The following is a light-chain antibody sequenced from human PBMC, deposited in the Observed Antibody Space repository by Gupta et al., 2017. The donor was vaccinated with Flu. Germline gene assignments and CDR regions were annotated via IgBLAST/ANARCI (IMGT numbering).Light chain of an antibody. Sequence: QSITISCSGTSSDLSTYKYVSWYQQHPGKAPKVMIYEVNIRPSGISNCFSGTKSGDTASLTISGLQPEDEADYFCSSYTDNRLVFGGGTKLSVL. CDR2: EVN. J-gene: IGLJ3*02. V-gene: IGLV2-14*01. CDR1: SSDLSTYKY. CDR3: SSYTDNRLV.